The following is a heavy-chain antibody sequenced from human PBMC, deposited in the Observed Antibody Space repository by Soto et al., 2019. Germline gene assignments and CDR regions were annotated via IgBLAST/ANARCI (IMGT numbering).Heavy chain of an antibody. CDR3: ARGKVVAAQH. V-gene: IGHV4-31*11. CDR1: GGSISSGGYY. D-gene: IGHD2-15*01. Sequence: PSETLSLTCAVSGGSISSGGYYWSWIRQHPGKGLEWIGYIYYSGSTYYNPSLKSRVTISVDTSKNQFSLKLSSVTAADTAVYYCARGKVVAAQHWGQGTLVTVSS. CDR2: IYYSGST. J-gene: IGHJ4*02.